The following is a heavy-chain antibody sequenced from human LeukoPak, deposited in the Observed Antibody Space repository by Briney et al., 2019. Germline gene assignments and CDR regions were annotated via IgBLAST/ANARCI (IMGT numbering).Heavy chain of an antibody. D-gene: IGHD6-13*01. J-gene: IGHJ1*01. CDR3: TTPAAGPRAEYSLY. CDR2: ISNDAKYI. CDR1: GFTFSRFS. Sequence: GGSLRLSCAASGFTFSRFSMNWVRQAPGKGLEWVSSISNDAKYIYYADSLKGRFTVSRDNAKNSLYLQMNSLAVEDTAVYYCTTPAAGPRAEYSLYWGQGTLVTVSS. V-gene: IGHV3-21*01.